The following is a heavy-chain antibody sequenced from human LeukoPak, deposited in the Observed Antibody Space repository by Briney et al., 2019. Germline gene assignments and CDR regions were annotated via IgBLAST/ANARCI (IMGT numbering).Heavy chain of an antibody. CDR1: GYTFTSYY. Sequence: ASVKVSCKASGYTFTSYYMHWVRQAPGQGLEWMGIINPSGGSTSYAQKFQGRVTMTRDTSTSTAYMELSRLRSDDTAVYYCARPRGSRSSGWYSIDYWGQGTLVTVSS. CDR2: INPSGGST. J-gene: IGHJ4*02. D-gene: IGHD6-19*01. CDR3: ARPRGSRSSGWYSIDY. V-gene: IGHV1-46*01.